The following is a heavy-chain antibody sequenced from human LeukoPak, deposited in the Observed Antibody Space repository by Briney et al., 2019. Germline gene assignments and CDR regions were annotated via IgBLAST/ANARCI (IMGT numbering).Heavy chain of an antibody. CDR2: ISGSGGST. Sequence: GGSLRLSCAASVFIFSSHAMSRVTQAPGKGLECVSAISGSGGSTYYADSVKGRFTISRDNSKNTLYLQMNSLRAEDTDVYSCANDCRNCDYREYFDYWGQGTLVTVSS. CDR3: ANDCRNCDYREYFDY. CDR1: VFIFSSHA. J-gene: IGHJ4*02. D-gene: IGHD3-16*01. V-gene: IGHV3-23*01.